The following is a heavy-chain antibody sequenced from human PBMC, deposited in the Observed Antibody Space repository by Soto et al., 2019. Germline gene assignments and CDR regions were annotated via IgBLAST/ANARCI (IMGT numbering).Heavy chain of an antibody. CDR2: IIPIFGTA. V-gene: IGHV1-69*12. J-gene: IGHJ2*01. D-gene: IGHD2-15*01. CDR1: GGTFSSYA. CDR3: ARVEAVVVAATHSPAWYFDL. Sequence: QVQLVQSGAEVKKPGSSVKVSCKASGGTFSSYAISWVRQAPGQGLEWMGGIIPIFGTANYAQKFQGRVTITADESTSTAYMELSSLRSEDTAVYYCARVEAVVVAATHSPAWYFDLWGRGTLVTVSS.